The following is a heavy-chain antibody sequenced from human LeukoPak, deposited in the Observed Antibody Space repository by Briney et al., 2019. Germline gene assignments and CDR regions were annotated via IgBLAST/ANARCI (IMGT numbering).Heavy chain of an antibody. V-gene: IGHV4-34*01. CDR1: GGSFSGYY. CDR3: ARLRAVTRSSSWLQVRRRFDY. Sequence: PSETLSLTCAVSGGSFSGYYWSWIRQPPGKGLEWIGEINHSGSTNYNPSPKSRVTISVDTSKNQFSLKLSSVTAADTAVYYCARLRAVTRSSSWLQVRRRFDYWGQGTLVTVSS. CDR2: INHSGST. J-gene: IGHJ4*02. D-gene: IGHD6-13*01.